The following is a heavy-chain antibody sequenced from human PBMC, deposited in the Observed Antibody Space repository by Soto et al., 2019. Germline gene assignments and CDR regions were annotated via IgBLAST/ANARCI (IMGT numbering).Heavy chain of an antibody. J-gene: IGHJ4*02. CDR3: AKYIAVAGTLDY. CDR1: GFTFSSYA. V-gene: IGHV3-23*01. CDR2: ISGSGGST. Sequence: GGSLRLSCAASGFTFSSYAMSWVRQAPGKGLEWVSAISGSGGSTYYADSVKGRFTISRDNSKNTLYLQMNSLRAEDTAVYYSAKYIAVAGTLDYWGQGTLVTVSS. D-gene: IGHD6-19*01.